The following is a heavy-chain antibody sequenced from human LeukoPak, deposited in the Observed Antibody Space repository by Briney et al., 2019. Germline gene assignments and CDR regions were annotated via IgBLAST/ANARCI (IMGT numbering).Heavy chain of an antibody. V-gene: IGHV3-30*18. Sequence: PGGSLRLSCAASGFTFSSYGMHWVRQAPGKGLEWVAFISYDGSNKYYADSVKGRFTISRDNSKNTLYLQMNNLRADDTAVYYCAKPRYDGEVMIAATDYWGQGTLVTVSS. J-gene: IGHJ4*02. CDR3: AKPRYDGEVMIAATDY. CDR2: ISYDGSNK. D-gene: IGHD2-15*01. CDR1: GFTFSSYG.